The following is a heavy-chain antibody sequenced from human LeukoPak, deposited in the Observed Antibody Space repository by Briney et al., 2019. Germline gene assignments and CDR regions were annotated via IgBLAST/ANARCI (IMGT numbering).Heavy chain of an antibody. D-gene: IGHD2-2*02. CDR1: GYTFTNYD. J-gene: IGHJ5*02. Sequence: GASVKVSCQASGYTFTNYDINWVRQATGQGLEWMGWMNPNSGTTGYAQKFLGRLTITRNTSISTTYMELSSLRSDDTAVLYCARGGYCSSSTCYTKLDTWGQGTLVTVSS. CDR2: MNPNSGTT. CDR3: ARGGYCSSSTCYTKLDT. V-gene: IGHV1-8*03.